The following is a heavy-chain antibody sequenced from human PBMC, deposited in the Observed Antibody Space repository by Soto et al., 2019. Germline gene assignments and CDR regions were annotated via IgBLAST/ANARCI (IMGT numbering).Heavy chain of an antibody. CDR1: GVSISSNYY. V-gene: IGHV4-4*02. Sequence: QVLLQESGPGLVQPSGTLSLSCAVSGVSISSNYYWGWVRQPPGKGLEWLGYISHIGSVNYSPSLRSRVTISMDRSENQFSLKLNSVTAADTAVYYCVRSFGWYAIDYWGQGTLVIVSS. J-gene: IGHJ4*02. CDR2: ISHIGSV. CDR3: VRSFGWYAIDY. D-gene: IGHD6-19*01.